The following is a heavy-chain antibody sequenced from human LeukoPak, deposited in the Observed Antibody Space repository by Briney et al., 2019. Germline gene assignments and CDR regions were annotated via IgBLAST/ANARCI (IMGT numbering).Heavy chain of an antibody. D-gene: IGHD6-13*01. CDR1: GGSFSGYY. J-gene: IGHJ4*02. Sequence: SETLSLTCAVYGGSFSGYYWSWIRQPPGKGLEWIGEINHGGSTNYNPSLKSRVTISVDTSKNQFSLKLSSVTAADTAVYYCARARRCSSSWVKYFDYWGQGTLATVSS. CDR3: ARARRCSSSWVKYFDY. V-gene: IGHV4-34*01. CDR2: INHGGST.